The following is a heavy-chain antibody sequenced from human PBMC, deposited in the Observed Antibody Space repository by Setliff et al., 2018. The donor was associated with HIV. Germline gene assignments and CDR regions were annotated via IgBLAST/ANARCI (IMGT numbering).Heavy chain of an antibody. CDR3: ARRGYYGAFDI. CDR2: IYHSGST. V-gene: IGHV4-38-2*01. D-gene: IGHD4-17*01. Sequence: PSETLSLTCAVSGYSISSGYFWGWIRQPPGKGLEWIGSIYHSGSTYYNPSLKGRVTISVDTSKNQFSLKLSSVTAADTAVYYCARRGYYGAFDIWGQGTMVTVS. CDR1: GYSISSGYF. J-gene: IGHJ3*02.